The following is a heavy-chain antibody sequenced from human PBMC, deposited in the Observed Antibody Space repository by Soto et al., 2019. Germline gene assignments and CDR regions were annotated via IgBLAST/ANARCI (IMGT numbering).Heavy chain of an antibody. D-gene: IGHD6-19*01. CDR3: AILIAVAGTGAFDI. J-gene: IGHJ3*02. CDR2: ISAYNGNT. V-gene: IGHV1-18*01. CDR1: GYTFTSYG. Sequence: VSVKVSCKASGYTFTSYGISWVRRAPGQGLEWVGWISAYNGNTNYAQKLQGRVTMTTDTSTSTAYMELRSLRSDDTAVYYCAILIAVAGTGAFDIWGQGTMVTVSS.